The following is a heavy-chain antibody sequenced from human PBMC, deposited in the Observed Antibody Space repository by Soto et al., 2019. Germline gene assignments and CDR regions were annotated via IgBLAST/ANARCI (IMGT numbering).Heavy chain of an antibody. CDR3: AKCMTTVTTFPFDI. CDR2: ISGSGVGT. Sequence: EVQLLESGGGLVQPGGSLRLSCAASGFTFSSYAMSWVRQAPGKGLEWVSAISGSGVGTYYADSVKGRFTISRDNSKNTLYLQMNSMRAEDTAVYYVAKCMTTVTTFPFDIWGQGTMVSVSS. CDR1: GFTFSSYA. J-gene: IGHJ3*02. D-gene: IGHD4-17*01. V-gene: IGHV3-23*01.